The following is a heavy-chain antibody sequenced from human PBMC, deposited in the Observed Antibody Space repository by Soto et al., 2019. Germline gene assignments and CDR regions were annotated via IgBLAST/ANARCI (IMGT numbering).Heavy chain of an antibody. CDR1: GGSISSGDYY. D-gene: IGHD5-12*01. J-gene: IGHJ6*02. Sequence: SETLSLTCTVSGGSISSGDYYWSWIRQPPGKGLEWIGYIYYSGSTYYNPSLKSRVTISVDTSKNQFSLKLSSVTAADTAVYYCARIVAESRYYYYYGMDVWGQGTTVTVSS. V-gene: IGHV4-30-4*01. CDR2: IYYSGST. CDR3: ARIVAESRYYYYYGMDV.